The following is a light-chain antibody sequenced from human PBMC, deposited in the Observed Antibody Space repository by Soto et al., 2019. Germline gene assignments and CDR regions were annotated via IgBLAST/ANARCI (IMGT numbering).Light chain of an antibody. V-gene: IGKV3-11*01. Sequence: IVLTQSPGTLSLSPGDRATLSCRASQSISRTLAWYQQKSGQPPRLLIYDASTRATGFPARFSGSGSGTDFTLTITSLEPEDFAVYYCQQRSNWPPTFGQGTKVDIK. CDR3: QQRSNWPPT. J-gene: IGKJ1*01. CDR1: QSISRT. CDR2: DAS.